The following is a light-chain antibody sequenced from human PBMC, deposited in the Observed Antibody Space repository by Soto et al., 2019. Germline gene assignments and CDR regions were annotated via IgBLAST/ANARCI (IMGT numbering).Light chain of an antibody. CDR2: WAS. CDR3: QQYSSTTRT. J-gene: IGKJ4*02. Sequence: DIVMPPSPDSLAVSLGERATSNSKSSQSILHSSNKKTYISWYQQKPGQPPRVLIHWASSRASGVPDRISGSGSGTDFTLSISSLEAEDVAVYFCQQYSSTTRTFGGGTKVDIK. CDR1: QSILHSSNKKTY. V-gene: IGKV4-1*01.